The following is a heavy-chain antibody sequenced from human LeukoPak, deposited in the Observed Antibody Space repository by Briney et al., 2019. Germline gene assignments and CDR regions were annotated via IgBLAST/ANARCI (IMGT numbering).Heavy chain of an antibody. CDR2: IKQDGSEK. J-gene: IGHJ4*02. CDR1: GFTFSSYS. D-gene: IGHD1-26*01. V-gene: IGHV3-7*03. Sequence: SGGSLRLSCAASGFTFSSYSMNWVRQAPGKGPEWVANIKQDGSEKNYVDSVKGRFTISRDNAKNSLYLQMNSLRAEDTAVYYCARDSLVVGGTGSLDSWGQGTLVTVSS. CDR3: ARDSLVVGGTGSLDS.